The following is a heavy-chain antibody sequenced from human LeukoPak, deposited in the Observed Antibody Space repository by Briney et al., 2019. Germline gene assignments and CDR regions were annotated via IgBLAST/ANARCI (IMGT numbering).Heavy chain of an antibody. D-gene: IGHD4-17*01. V-gene: IGHV3-23*01. J-gene: IGHJ4*02. CDR1: GFTFSSYA. CDR3: ASRRDYGDYFDY. CDR2: ISGSGGST. Sequence: GGSLRLSCAASGFTFSSYAMSWVRQAPGKGLEWVSAISGSGGSTYYADSVKGRFTISRDNSKNTLYLQMNSLRAEDTAVYYCASRRDYGDYFDYWGQGTLVTVSS.